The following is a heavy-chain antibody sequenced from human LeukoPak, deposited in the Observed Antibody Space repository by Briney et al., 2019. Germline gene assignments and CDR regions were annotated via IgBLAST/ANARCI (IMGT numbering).Heavy chain of an antibody. V-gene: IGHV4-4*07. D-gene: IGHD6-6*01. Sequence: SETPSLTCTVSGGSIINYYWSWIRQPAGEGLEWIGRIYSDGTSKYNPSLESRVTMSVDTSKNQFSLKLGSVTAADTAFYYCAKDPVEYSSSNWFDPWGQGTLVTVSS. CDR1: GGSIINYY. CDR2: IYSDGTS. CDR3: AKDPVEYSSSNWFDP. J-gene: IGHJ5*02.